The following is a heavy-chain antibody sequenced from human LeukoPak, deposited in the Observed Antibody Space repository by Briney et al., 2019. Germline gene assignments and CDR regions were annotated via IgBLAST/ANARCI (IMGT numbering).Heavy chain of an antibody. Sequence: GGSLRLSCAASGFTFSSYSMNWVRQAPGKGLEWVSSISSSSYIYYADSVKGRFTISRDNAKNSLYLQMNSLRAEDTAVYYCARQMNRWYTIFDYWGQGTLVTVSS. V-gene: IGHV3-21*01. CDR1: GFTFSSYS. D-gene: IGHD6-13*01. J-gene: IGHJ4*02. CDR2: ISSSSYI. CDR3: ARQMNRWYTIFDY.